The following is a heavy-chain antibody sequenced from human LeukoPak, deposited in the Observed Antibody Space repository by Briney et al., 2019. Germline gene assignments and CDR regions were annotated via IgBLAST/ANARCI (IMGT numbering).Heavy chain of an antibody. Sequence: KPGGSLRLSCVDSGFTFTNAWMSWVRQAPGKGLEWIGRIKSKTDGETTNYAEPVRDRFTISRDDSKSAVYLQMNSLKIEDTAVYYCTTDLGTYYHGSQRLIPIDYWGQGTLVTVSS. D-gene: IGHD3-10*01. CDR2: IKSKTDGETT. CDR1: GFTFTNAW. CDR3: TTDLGTYYHGSQRLIPIDY. V-gene: IGHV3-15*01. J-gene: IGHJ4*02.